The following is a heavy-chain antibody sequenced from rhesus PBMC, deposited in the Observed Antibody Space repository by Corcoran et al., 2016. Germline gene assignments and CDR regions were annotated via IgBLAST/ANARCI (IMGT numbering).Heavy chain of an antibody. J-gene: IGHJ5-1*01. CDR2: ISGTNGRT. D-gene: IGHD3-34*01. CDR3: ARYWGDSRFDV. V-gene: IGHV4-173*01. CDR1: GGFISSNH. Sequence: QLQLQESGPGLVKPSETLSLTCAVSGGFISSNHWSWIRQPPGKGRVWIGRISGTNGRTDYPPSLQTRFTISTDTSKHRCSLKLSAVTAADTAVYYCARYWGDSRFDVWGAGVLVTVSS.